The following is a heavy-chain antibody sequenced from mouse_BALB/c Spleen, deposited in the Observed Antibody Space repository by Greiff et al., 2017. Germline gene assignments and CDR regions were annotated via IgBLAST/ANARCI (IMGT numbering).Heavy chain of an antibody. D-gene: IGHD2-14*01. Sequence: VQLQQSGPGLVQPSQSLSITCTVSGFSLTSYGVHWVRQSPGTGLEWLGVIWSGGSTDYNAAFISRLSISKDNSKSQVFFKMNSLQANDTAIYYCARQKSYYRYDGYYAMDYWGQGTSVTVSS. J-gene: IGHJ4*01. CDR3: ARQKSYYRYDGYYAMDY. CDR1: GFSLTSYG. CDR2: IWSGGST. V-gene: IGHV2-2*02.